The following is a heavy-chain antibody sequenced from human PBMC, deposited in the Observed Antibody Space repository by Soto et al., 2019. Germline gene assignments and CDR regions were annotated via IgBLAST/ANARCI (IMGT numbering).Heavy chain of an antibody. V-gene: IGHV3-11*03. J-gene: IGHJ4*02. Sequence: PGGSLRLSCAASGFIFSDYYMTWIRQAPGKGLEWLTYISGSSSHTNYADSVKGRFTISRDNAKNSVCLQVNSLRAEDTAVYYCARRISGHFDYWGQGT. CDR2: ISGSSSHT. CDR3: ARRISGHFDY. CDR1: GFIFSDYY. D-gene: IGHD1-20*01.